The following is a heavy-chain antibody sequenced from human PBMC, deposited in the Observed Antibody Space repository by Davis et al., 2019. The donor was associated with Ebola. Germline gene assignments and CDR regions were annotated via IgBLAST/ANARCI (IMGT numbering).Heavy chain of an antibody. CDR2: IYYSGST. CDR3: ARRGSGGRSMDV. J-gene: IGHJ6*02. CDR1: GGSISSGGYY. Sequence: MPSETLSLTCTVSGGSISSGGYYWSWIRQHPGKGLEWIGYIYYSGSTNYNPALKSRVSISVDTSKNQFSLKLSSVTAADTAVYFCARRGSGGRSMDVWGQGTTVTVSS. D-gene: IGHD1-26*01. V-gene: IGHV4-61*08.